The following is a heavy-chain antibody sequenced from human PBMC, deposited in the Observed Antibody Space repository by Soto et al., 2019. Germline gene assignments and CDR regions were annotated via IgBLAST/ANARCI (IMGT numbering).Heavy chain of an antibody. CDR2: IYYSGST. V-gene: IGHV4-39*07. J-gene: IGHJ6*02. CDR3: ARAMSGGMDV. Sequence: SETLSLTCTFSGGSISSSSYYLGWIRQPPGKGLEWIGSIYYSGSTYYNPSLKSRVTISVDTSKNQFSLKLSSVTAADTAVYYCARAMSGGMDVWGQGTTVTVSS. CDR1: GGSISSSSYY. D-gene: IGHD3-22*01.